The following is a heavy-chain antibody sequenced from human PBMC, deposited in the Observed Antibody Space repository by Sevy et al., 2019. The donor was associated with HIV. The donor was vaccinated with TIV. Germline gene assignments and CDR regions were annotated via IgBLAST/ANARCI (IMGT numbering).Heavy chain of an antibody. V-gene: IGHV3-64D*06. J-gene: IGHJ6*03. Sequence: GGSLRLSCSASGFTFSNYGMHWVSQSPGKGLEYVSGISSNGDSTYYADSGKGRFTVSRDNSKNTMYLQMSSLRPEDTAMYYCVKASRSVAVAGSYYFYCMDVWGKGTTVTVSS. CDR1: GFTFSNYG. CDR3: VKASRSVAVAGSYYFYCMDV. CDR2: ISSNGDST. D-gene: IGHD6-19*01.